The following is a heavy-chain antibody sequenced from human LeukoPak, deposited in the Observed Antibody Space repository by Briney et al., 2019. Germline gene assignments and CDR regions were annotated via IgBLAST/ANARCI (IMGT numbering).Heavy chain of an antibody. J-gene: IGHJ3*02. CDR2: IIPIFGTA. CDR3: ARDYDFWSGYYHNPHANDAFDI. Sequence: SVKVSCKASGGTFSSYAISWVRQAPGQGVEWMGGIIPIFGTANYAQKFQGRVTITADESTSTAYMELSSLRSENTAVYYCARDYDFWSGYYHNPHANDAFDIWGQGTVVTVSS. D-gene: IGHD3-3*01. CDR1: GGTFSSYA. V-gene: IGHV1-69*13.